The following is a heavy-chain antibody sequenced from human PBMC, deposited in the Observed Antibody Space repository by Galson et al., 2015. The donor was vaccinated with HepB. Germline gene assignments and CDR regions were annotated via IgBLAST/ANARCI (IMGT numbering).Heavy chain of an antibody. J-gene: IGHJ4*02. CDR3: ARPLYKGWNYVPAY. CDR2: ISSSSSTI. V-gene: IGHV3-48*02. Sequence: LRLSCAASGFTFSSYSMNWVRQAPGKGLEWVSYISSSSSTIYYADSVKGRFTISRDNAKNSLYLQMNSLRDEDTAVYYCARPLYKGWNYVPAYWGQGTLVTVAS. D-gene: IGHD1-7*01. CDR1: GFTFSSYS.